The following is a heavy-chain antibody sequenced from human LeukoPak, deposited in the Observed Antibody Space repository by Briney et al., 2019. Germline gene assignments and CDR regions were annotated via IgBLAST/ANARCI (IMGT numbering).Heavy chain of an antibody. CDR2: IWYDGSNK. V-gene: IGHV3-33*06. Sequence: GRSLRLSCAASGFTYSSYGMHWVRQAPGKGLEWVAVIWYDGSNKYYADSVKGRFTISRDNSKNTLYLQMNSLRAEDTAVYYCAKDQGYNWNYGYFDYWGQGTLVTVSS. CDR1: GFTYSSYG. CDR3: AKDQGYNWNYGYFDY. J-gene: IGHJ4*02. D-gene: IGHD1-7*01.